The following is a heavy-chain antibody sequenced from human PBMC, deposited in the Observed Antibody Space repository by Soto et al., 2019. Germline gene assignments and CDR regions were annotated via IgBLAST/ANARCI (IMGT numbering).Heavy chain of an antibody. Sequence: QVQLEQSGAEVKKPGASMKVSCQASGYTFTSYYIHWVRQAPGQGLEWMGVSHVGPDTTMYAQKSQGGVTMTRETSTSTGYMELSSLISEDTAVYCCASDSSGTQYFDYGGQGTLVTVAS. J-gene: IGHJ4*02. CDR3: ASDSSGTQYFDY. CDR2: SHVGPDTT. V-gene: IGHV1-46*01. CDR1: GYTFTSYY. D-gene: IGHD6-19*01.